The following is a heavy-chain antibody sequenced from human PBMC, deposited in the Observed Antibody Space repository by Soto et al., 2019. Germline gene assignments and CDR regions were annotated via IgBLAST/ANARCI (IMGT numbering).Heavy chain of an antibody. J-gene: IGHJ3*02. CDR3: ARGINYYDSGDDAFDI. D-gene: IGHD3-10*01. CDR2: MNPNSGNT. Sequence: QVPLVQSGAEVKKPGASVKVSCKASGSTFTSYDINWVRQATGQGLEWMGWMNPNSGNTGYAQKFQGRVTMTRNTSISTAYKELSSLRSEDTAVYYCARGINYYDSGDDAFDILGQGTMVTVSS. V-gene: IGHV1-8*01. CDR1: GSTFTSYD.